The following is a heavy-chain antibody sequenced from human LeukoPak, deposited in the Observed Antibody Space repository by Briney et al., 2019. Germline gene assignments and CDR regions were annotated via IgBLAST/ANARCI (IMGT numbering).Heavy chain of an antibody. CDR2: ISAGNDNR. CDR3: TRDRYSTSYISSSPPAY. J-gene: IGHJ4*02. D-gene: IGHD6-6*01. V-gene: IGHV1-3*01. CDR1: GYTFTSYA. Sequence: GASVKVSCKASGYTFTSYAISWVRQAPGQRLEWMGWISAGNDNRKFSQKFQDRVTITRDTSASTTYMELSSLRSEDTAVYYCTRDRYSTSYISSSPPAYWGQGTLVTVSS.